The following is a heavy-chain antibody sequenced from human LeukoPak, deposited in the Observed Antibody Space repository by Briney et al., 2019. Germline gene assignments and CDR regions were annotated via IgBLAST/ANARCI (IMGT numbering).Heavy chain of an antibody. J-gene: IGHJ4*02. CDR3: ARSGVLGARLDY. CDR2: IYYSGTT. V-gene: IGHV4-59*12. Sequence: SETLSLTCTASGGSISNYYWSWIRQPPGKGLEWIGYIYYSGTTNYNPSLKSRVTISVDTSKNQFSLKLSSVTAADTAVYYCARSGVLGARLDYWGQGTLVTVSS. CDR1: GGSISNYY. D-gene: IGHD1-26*01.